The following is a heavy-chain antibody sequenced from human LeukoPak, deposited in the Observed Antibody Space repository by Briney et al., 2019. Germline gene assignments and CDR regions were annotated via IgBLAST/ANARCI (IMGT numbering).Heavy chain of an antibody. J-gene: IGHJ4*02. CDR3: ARDGTIFGVDLGY. CDR2: ISSSSSYI. CDR1: GFTFSSYS. V-gene: IGHV3-21*01. D-gene: IGHD3-3*01. Sequence: GGSLRLSCAASGFTFSSYSMNRVRQAPGKGLEWVSSISSSSSYIYYADSVKGRFTISRDNAKNSLYLQMNSLRAEDTAVYYCARDGTIFGVDLGYWGQGTLVTVSS.